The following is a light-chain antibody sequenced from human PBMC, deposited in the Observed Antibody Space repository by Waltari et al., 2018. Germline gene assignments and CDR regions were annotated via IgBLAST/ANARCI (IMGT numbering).Light chain of an antibody. J-gene: IGKJ2*01. CDR2: DAS. V-gene: IGKV1-33*01. Sequence: IQMTQSPSSLSASIGDRVTITCRASKDIRKNLSWFQERPGKAPKLLIYDASNLDAVVPSRFSGTGSGTDFSLTISSLQPEDSATYYCQHYNNLPYTFSRGTKLQIK. CDR1: KDIRKN. CDR3: QHYNNLPYT.